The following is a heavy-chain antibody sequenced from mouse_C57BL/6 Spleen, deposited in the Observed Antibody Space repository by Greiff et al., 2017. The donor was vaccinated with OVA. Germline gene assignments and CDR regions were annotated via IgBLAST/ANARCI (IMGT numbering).Heavy chain of an antibody. D-gene: IGHD2-4*01. CDR3: ARLRDYEDYAMDY. CDR1: GYSFTGYY. J-gene: IGHJ4*01. CDR2: INPSTGGT. Sequence: VQLQQSGPELVKPGASVKISCKASGYSFTGYYMNWVKQSPEKSLEWIGEINPSTGGTTYNQKFKAKATLTVDKSSSTAYMQLKSLTSEDSAVYYCARLRDYEDYAMDYWGQGTSVTVSS. V-gene: IGHV1-42*01.